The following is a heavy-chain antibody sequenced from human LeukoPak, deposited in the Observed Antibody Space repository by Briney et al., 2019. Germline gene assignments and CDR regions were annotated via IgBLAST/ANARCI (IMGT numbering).Heavy chain of an antibody. D-gene: IGHD3-3*01. V-gene: IGHV1-18*01. CDR2: ISAYNGNT. Sequence: ASVKVSCKASGYTFTSYDINWVRQAPGQGLEWMGWISAYNGNTNYAQKLQGRVTMTTDTSTSTAYMELRSLRSDDTAVYYCARAHRITIFGVVITPDFDYWGQGTLVTVSS. CDR1: GYTFTSYD. CDR3: ARAHRITIFGVVITPDFDY. J-gene: IGHJ4*02.